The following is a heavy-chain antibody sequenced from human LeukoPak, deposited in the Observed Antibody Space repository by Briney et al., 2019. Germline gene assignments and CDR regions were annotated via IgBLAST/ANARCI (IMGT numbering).Heavy chain of an antibody. CDR3: EXGVPAATPLDY. CDR2: IYYSGST. D-gene: IGHD2-2*01. J-gene: IGHJ4*02. V-gene: IGHV4-59*01. CDR1: AGSISSYS. Sequence: SETLSPTCTLSAGSISSYSWSWIRQPPGKGLEWIGYIYYSGSTNYNPSLKSRVTISVDTSKNKCSLKLSSVTAADTAVYYCEXGVPAATPLDYWGQGTLVTVXS.